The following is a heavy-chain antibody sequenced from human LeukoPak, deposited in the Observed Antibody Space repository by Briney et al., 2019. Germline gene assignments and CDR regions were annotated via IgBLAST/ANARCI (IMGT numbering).Heavy chain of an antibody. Sequence: GGSLRLSCAASGFTFSNAWMSWVRQAPGKGLEWVGRIKSKTDGGTTDYAAPVKGRFTISRDDSKNTLYLQMNSLKTEDTAVYYCTTDRDEGVQLVPSFDYWGQGTLVTVSS. D-gene: IGHD6-13*01. CDR2: IKSKTDGGTT. CDR1: GFTFSNAW. J-gene: IGHJ4*02. CDR3: TTDRDEGVQLVPSFDY. V-gene: IGHV3-15*01.